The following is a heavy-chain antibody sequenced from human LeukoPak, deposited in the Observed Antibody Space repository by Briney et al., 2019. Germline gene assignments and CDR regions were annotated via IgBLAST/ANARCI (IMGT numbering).Heavy chain of an antibody. CDR1: GGSFSGYY. D-gene: IGHD4-17*01. V-gene: IGHV4-34*01. J-gene: IGHJ4*02. Sequence: PSETLSLTCAVYGGSFSGYYWSWIRQPPGKGLEWIGEINHSGSTNYNPSLKSRVTISVDTSKNQFSLKLSSVTAADTAVYYCARAQTYGDYRLLLDYWGQGTLVTVSS. CDR3: ARAQTYGDYRLLLDY. CDR2: INHSGST.